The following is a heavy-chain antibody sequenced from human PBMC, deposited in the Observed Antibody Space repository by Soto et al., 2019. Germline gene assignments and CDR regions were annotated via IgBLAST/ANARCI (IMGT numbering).Heavy chain of an antibody. J-gene: IGHJ4*02. V-gene: IGHV3-30*18. CDR3: AKDQGGSGSFDY. Sequence: VQLVESGGGLVQPGGSLRLSCAASGFTFSSYGMHWVRQAPGKGLEWVAVISYDGSNKYYADSVKGRFTISRDNSKNTLYLQMNSLRAEDTAVYYCAKDQGGSGSFDYWGQGTLVTVSS. CDR2: ISYDGSNK. D-gene: IGHD3-10*01. CDR1: GFTFSSYG.